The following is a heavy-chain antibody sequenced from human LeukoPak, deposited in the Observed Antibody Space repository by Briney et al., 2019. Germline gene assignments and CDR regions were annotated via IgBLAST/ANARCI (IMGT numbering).Heavy chain of an antibody. J-gene: IGHJ6*02. Sequence: ASVKVSCKASGYTFTSYYMHWARQAPGQGLEWMGIINPSGGSTSYAQKFQGRVTMTRDTSTSTVYMELSSLRSEDTAVYYCARTYYDFWSGTLNDYYYYGMDVWGQGTTVTVSS. CDR3: ARTYYDFWSGTLNDYYYYGMDV. CDR2: INPSGGST. D-gene: IGHD3-3*01. V-gene: IGHV1-46*01. CDR1: GYTFTSYY.